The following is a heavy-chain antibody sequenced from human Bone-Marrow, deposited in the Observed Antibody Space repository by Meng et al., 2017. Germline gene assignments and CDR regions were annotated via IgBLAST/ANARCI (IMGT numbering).Heavy chain of an antibody. CDR1: GFTVSSNY. Sequence: LSLTCAASGFTVSSNYMSWVRQAPGKGLEWVSVIYSGGSTYYADSVKGRFTISRDNSKNTLYLQMNSLRAEDTAVYYCARDYTSLNNAFDIWGQGTMVTVSS. D-gene: IGHD3-16*01. CDR2: IYSGGST. J-gene: IGHJ3*02. CDR3: ARDYTSLNNAFDI. V-gene: IGHV3-66*02.